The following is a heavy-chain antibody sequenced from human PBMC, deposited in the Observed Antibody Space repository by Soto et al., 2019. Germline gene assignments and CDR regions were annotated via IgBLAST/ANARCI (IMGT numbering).Heavy chain of an antibody. V-gene: IGHV3-30*18. J-gene: IGHJ4*02. CDR2: ISYDGNKK. CDR1: GFPLSTYG. CDR3: AKGSSGGSSSRMGY. D-gene: IGHD6-13*01. Sequence: SLRLSCAASGFPLSTYGMHWVRQAPGKGLEWVATISYDGNKKYYAESVKGRFTISSDNSKNTLYLQMNSLRAEDTAVYYCAKGSSGGSSSRMGYWGQGTLVTVSS.